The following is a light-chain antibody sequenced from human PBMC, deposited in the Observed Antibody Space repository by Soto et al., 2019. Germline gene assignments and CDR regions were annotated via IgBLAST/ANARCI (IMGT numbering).Light chain of an antibody. J-gene: IGLJ1*01. CDR1: SSDVGAYNY. V-gene: IGLV2-14*03. Sequence: QSVLAQPASVSGSPGQSITISCTGSSSDVGAYNYVSWYQQHPGKAPKLMIHDVSNRPSGVSIRLSGSKSGNTASLTISGLQAEDEGDYYCGSFTRINTYVFGTGTTVTVL. CDR2: DVS. CDR3: GSFTRINTYV.